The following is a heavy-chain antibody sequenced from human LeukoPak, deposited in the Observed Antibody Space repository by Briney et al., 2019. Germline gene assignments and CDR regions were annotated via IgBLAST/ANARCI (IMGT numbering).Heavy chain of an antibody. J-gene: IGHJ3*02. Sequence: PGGSLRLSCAASGFTFSSYDMHWVRQATGKGLEWVSAIGTAGDTYYPGSVEGRFTISRENAKNSLYLQMNSLRAGDTAVYYCARGAYYDFWSGYYSGAFDIWGQGTIVTVSS. V-gene: IGHV3-13*01. CDR2: IGTAGDT. D-gene: IGHD3-3*01. CDR1: GFTFSSYD. CDR3: ARGAYYDFWSGYYSGAFDI.